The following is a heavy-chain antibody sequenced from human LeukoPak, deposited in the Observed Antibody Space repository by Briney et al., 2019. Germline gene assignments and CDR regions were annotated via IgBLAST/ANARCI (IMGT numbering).Heavy chain of an antibody. Sequence: ASVKVSCKASGYTFTSYDINWVRQATGQGLEWMGWINPNSGNTGYAQKFQGRVTMTRNTSISTAYMELSSLRSEDTAVYYCARVTEQLASTFYYYYYMDVWGKGTTVTISS. CDR2: INPNSGNT. CDR3: ARVTEQLASTFYYYYYMDV. CDR1: GYTFTSYD. V-gene: IGHV1-8*01. D-gene: IGHD6-13*01. J-gene: IGHJ6*03.